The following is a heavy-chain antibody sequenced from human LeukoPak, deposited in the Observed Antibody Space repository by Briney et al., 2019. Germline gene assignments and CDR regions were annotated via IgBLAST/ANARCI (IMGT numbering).Heavy chain of an antibody. CDR3: ASTHGPIDH. J-gene: IGHJ5*02. CDR1: GDSVSSNSAA. D-gene: IGHD2-8*01. V-gene: IGHV6-1*01. Sequence: SQTLSLTCSLSGDSVSSNSAAWNWSRQSPSRGLEWLGRTYYRSKWYYEYAASVKSRITVKSDTSKNQFSLQLNSVTPEDTAVYYCASTHGPIDHWGQGTPVTVSS. CDR2: TYYRSKWYY.